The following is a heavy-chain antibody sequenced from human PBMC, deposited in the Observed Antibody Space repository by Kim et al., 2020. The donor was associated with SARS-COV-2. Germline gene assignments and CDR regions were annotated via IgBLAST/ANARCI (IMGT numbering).Heavy chain of an antibody. Sequence: GGSLRLSCAASGFTFSDYYMSWIRQAPGKGLEWVSYISSSGSTIYYADSVKGRFTISRDNAKNSLYLQMNSLRAEDTAVYYCARAGGYGSGSYYRSSESFDPWGQGTLVTVSS. V-gene: IGHV3-11*04. J-gene: IGHJ5*02. CDR3: ARAGGYGSGSYYRSSESFDP. CDR2: ISSSGSTI. CDR1: GFTFSDYY. D-gene: IGHD3-10*01.